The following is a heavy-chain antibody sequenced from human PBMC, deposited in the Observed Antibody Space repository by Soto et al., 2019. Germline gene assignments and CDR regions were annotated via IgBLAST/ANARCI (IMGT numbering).Heavy chain of an antibody. CDR2: IKEDGSEK. CDR3: ARGDYYDRRFDS. V-gene: IGHV3-7*03. J-gene: IGHJ4*02. D-gene: IGHD3-22*01. Sequence: PSETLSLTCAVSGDSISSSWRNWFRQAPGKGLEWVADIKEDGSEKYYVDSLKGRFTISRDNAKNSLYLQMNSLRAEDTAVYYCARGDYYDRRFDSWGQGTLVTVYS. CDR1: GDSISSSW.